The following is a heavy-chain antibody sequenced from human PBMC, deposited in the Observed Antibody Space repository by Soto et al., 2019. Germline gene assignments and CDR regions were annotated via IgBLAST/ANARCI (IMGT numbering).Heavy chain of an antibody. CDR1: GGYISSGGHY. D-gene: IGHD4-17*01. V-gene: IGHV4-31*03. CDR3: ARRPGHYEIDYYYYGMDV. Sequence: QVQLQESGPGLVKPSQTLSLTCTVSGGYISSGGHYWSWIRQHPGKGLEWIGYISYSGTTYYNPSLKSRVTISVDTSTNQFSLKLSSVTAADTAVYYCARRPGHYEIDYYYYGMDVWGQGTTVTVSS. J-gene: IGHJ6*02. CDR2: ISYSGTT.